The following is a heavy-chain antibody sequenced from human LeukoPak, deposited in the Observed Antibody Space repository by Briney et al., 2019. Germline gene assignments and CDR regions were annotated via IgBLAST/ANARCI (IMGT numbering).Heavy chain of an antibody. V-gene: IGHV4-34*01. CDR3: ARVTTVVTPYFDY. Sequence: SETLSLTCAVYGGSFSGYYWSWIRQPPGKGLEWIGEINHSGSTNYNPSLKSRVTISVDTSKNQFSLKLSSVTAADTAVYYCARVTTVVTPYFDYWGQGTLVTVSS. CDR1: GGSFSGYY. CDR2: INHSGST. D-gene: IGHD4-23*01. J-gene: IGHJ4*02.